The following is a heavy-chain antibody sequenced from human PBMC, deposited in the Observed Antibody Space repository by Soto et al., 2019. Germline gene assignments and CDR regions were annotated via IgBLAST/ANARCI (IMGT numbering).Heavy chain of an antibody. D-gene: IGHD3-22*01. CDR1: GFTFSDYY. Sequence: GGSLRLSCAASGFTFSDYYMSWIRQAPGKGLEWVSYISSSGSTIYYADSVKGRFTISRDNAKNSLYLQMNSLRAEDTAVYYCARRPRTITMIVVEHRGQGTLVTVSS. CDR3: ARRPRTITMIVVEH. CDR2: ISSSGSTI. V-gene: IGHV3-11*01. J-gene: IGHJ4*02.